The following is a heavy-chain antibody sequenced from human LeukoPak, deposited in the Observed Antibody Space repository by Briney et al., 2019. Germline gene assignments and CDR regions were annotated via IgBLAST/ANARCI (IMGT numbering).Heavy chain of an antibody. Sequence: GTSLRLSCAVSGFTFGSYAMHWARQAPGKGLEWLAVISYDGSNTVYADSVKGRFTTSRDNFKNTLYLYMNSLRTEDTAMYYCARDPNHLVVVTATPDYWGPGTQVTV. J-gene: IGHJ4*02. D-gene: IGHD2-21*02. CDR3: ARDPNHLVVVTATPDY. V-gene: IGHV3-30-3*01. CDR2: ISYDGSNT. CDR1: GFTFGSYA.